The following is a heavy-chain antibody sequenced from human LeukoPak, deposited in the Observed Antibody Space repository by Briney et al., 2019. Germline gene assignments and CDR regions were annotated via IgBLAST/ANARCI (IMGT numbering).Heavy chain of an antibody. Sequence: GGSLRLSCTASGFTFGDYAMSWVRQAPGKGLEWVGFIRSKAYGGTTEYAASVKGRFTISRDDSKSIAYLQMNSLKTEDTAVYYCTRAVPAAIDYYMDVWGKGTTVTVSS. V-gene: IGHV3-49*04. CDR1: GFTFGDYA. CDR2: IRSKAYGGTT. J-gene: IGHJ6*03. CDR3: TRAVPAAIDYYMDV. D-gene: IGHD2-2*01.